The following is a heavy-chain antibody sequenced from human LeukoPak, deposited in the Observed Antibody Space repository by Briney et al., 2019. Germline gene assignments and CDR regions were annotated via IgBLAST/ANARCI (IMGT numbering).Heavy chain of an antibody. J-gene: IGHJ4*02. CDR1: GFSFSNFG. CDR3: ARGSSAGASLRHDY. D-gene: IGHD1-26*01. CDR2: IKQDGSEE. Sequence: GGCLRLSCAASGFSFSNFGMNWVRQALGKGLGWVGNIKQDGSEENFVDSVKGRFTISRDNAKKSLYLQMNSLRAEDTAVYYCARGSSAGASLRHDYWGQGTLVTVSS. V-gene: IGHV3-7*04.